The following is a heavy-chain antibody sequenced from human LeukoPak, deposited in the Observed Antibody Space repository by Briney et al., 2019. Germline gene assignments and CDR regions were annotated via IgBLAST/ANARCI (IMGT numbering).Heavy chain of an antibody. J-gene: IGHJ4*02. CDR2: ISSSSNYI. D-gene: IGHD6-19*01. V-gene: IGHV3-21*01. Sequence: PGGSLRLSCAASGFTFNSYSMNWVRQAPGKGLEWVSSISSSSNYIYYADSVKGRFTISRDNAKNSLYLQMNSLRAEDTAVYYCARDRSSGWYIFDYWGQGTLVTFSS. CDR1: GFTFNSYS. CDR3: ARDRSSGWYIFDY.